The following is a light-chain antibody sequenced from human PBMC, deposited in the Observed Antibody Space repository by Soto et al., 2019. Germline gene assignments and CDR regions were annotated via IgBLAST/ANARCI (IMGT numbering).Light chain of an antibody. Sequence: LTQPPSVSGAPGQGVTISCTGSSSNIGAGYDVHWYQQLPGAAPKLLIFGNDNRPSGVPDRFSGSRSGTSASLAITGLQAEDEADYYCQSYDRSLSGSVFGAGTKVTVL. J-gene: IGLJ1*01. CDR1: SSNIGAGYD. V-gene: IGLV1-40*01. CDR3: QSYDRSLSGSV. CDR2: GND.